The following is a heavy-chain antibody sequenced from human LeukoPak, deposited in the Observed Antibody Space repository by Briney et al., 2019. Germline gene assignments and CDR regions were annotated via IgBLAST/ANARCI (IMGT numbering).Heavy chain of an antibody. Sequence: SETLSLTCTVSGASITSYYWSWIRQPPGKGLECIGYIFYTESANYNPSLKSRVTISVDTSKNQFSLKLTSVTAADTAVYYCARRGGSPLGAFDIWGQGTMVTVSS. CDR2: IFYTESA. J-gene: IGHJ3*02. V-gene: IGHV4-59*01. CDR3: ARRGGSPLGAFDI. D-gene: IGHD2-15*01. CDR1: GASITSYY.